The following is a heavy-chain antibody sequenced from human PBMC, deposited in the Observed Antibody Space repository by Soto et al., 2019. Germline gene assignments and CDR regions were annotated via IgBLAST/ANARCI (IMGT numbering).Heavy chain of an antibody. Sequence: VGSLRLSCAASGFTLSSYAMSWVRQAPGKGLEWVSAISGSGGSTYYADSVKGRFTISRDNSKNTLYLQMNSLRAEDTAVYYCAKDAPPYYDILTGYSYYYYMDVWGKGTTVTVSS. V-gene: IGHV3-23*01. CDR3: AKDAPPYYDILTGYSYYYYMDV. D-gene: IGHD3-9*01. J-gene: IGHJ6*03. CDR1: GFTLSSYA. CDR2: ISGSGGST.